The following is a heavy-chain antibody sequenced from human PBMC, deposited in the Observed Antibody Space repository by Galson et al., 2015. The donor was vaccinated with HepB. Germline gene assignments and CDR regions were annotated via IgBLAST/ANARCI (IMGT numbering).Heavy chain of an antibody. CDR2: ISYDGSNK. CDR1: GFTFSSYS. J-gene: IGHJ3*02. D-gene: IGHD2-15*01. V-gene: IGHV3-30-3*01. CDR3: ARDCEDIVVVVAATLELAGAFDI. Sequence: SLRLSCAASGFTFSSYSMHWVRQAPGKGLEWVAVISYDGSNKYYADSVKGRFTISRDNSKNTLYLQMNSLRAEDTAVYYCARDCEDIVVVVAATLELAGAFDIWGQGTMVTVSS.